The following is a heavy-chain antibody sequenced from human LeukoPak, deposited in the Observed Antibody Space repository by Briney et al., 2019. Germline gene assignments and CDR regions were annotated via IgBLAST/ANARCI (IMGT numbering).Heavy chain of an antibody. Sequence: SQTLSLSCAISGDSVSSDSAAWNWVRQSPSRGLGWLGRIYFRVKWYNDYAVSVKSRITINPDKTSNQFSLQLNSVTPEDTAVYYCARVYYYDSSGYPFAAFDIWGQGTMVTVSS. CDR2: IYFRVKWYN. CDR1: GDSVSSDSAA. CDR3: ARVYYYDSSGYPFAAFDI. D-gene: IGHD3-22*01. V-gene: IGHV6-1*01. J-gene: IGHJ3*02.